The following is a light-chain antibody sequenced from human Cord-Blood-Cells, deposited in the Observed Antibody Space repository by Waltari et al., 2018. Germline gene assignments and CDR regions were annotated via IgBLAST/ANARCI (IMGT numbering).Light chain of an antibody. V-gene: IGLV3-19*01. J-gene: IGLJ1*01. CDR2: GKN. Sequence: SSELTQDPAVSVALGQTARITCQGDSLRSYYASWYQQKPGQAPVLVIYGKNNRPSGIPDRFSGSSSGNTASLTITGAQAEDEADYYCNSRDSSGNYVFGTGTKVTVL. CDR1: SLRSYY. CDR3: NSRDSSGNYV.